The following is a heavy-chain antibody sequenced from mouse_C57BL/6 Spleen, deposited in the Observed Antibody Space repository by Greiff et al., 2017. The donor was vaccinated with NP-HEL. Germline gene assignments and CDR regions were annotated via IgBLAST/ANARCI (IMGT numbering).Heavy chain of an antibody. Sequence: EVQLQQSGPELVKPGASVKISCKASGYTFTDYYMNWVKQSHGKSLEWIGDINPNNGGTSYNQKFKGKATLTVDKSSSTAYMELRSLTSEDSAVYYCARGTFSRYFDVWGTGTTVTVSS. V-gene: IGHV1-26*01. CDR2: INPNNGGT. CDR3: ARGTFSRYFDV. CDR1: GYTFTDYY. J-gene: IGHJ1*03.